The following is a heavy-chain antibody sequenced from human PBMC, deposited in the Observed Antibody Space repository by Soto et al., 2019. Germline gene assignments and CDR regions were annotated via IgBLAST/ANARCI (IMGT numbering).Heavy chain of an antibody. D-gene: IGHD5-18*01. Sequence: SETLSLTCTVSGASISSGDYFWSWIRQSPGKGLEWIGYIYDSGSSYYNPSLQSRVTMSVDTSKNQFSLKLSSVTAAGTAAYYCAREKGYSSGPKNFDYWGQGTLVTVSS. CDR3: AREKGYSSGPKNFDY. CDR1: GASISSGDYF. V-gene: IGHV4-30-4*01. CDR2: IYDSGSS. J-gene: IGHJ4*02.